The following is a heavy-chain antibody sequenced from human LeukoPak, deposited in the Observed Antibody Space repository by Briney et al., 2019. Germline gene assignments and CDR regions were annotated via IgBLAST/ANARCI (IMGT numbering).Heavy chain of an antibody. CDR2: ISYTGTYI. V-gene: IGHV3-21*04. Sequence: GGSLRLSCAASAFSLSAYNMNWVRQAPGKGLEWVSSISYTGTYIYYADSVKGRFTISRDNAQNSLYLQMNSLRAEDTAIYYCVRERETYRPIEYWGQGTLVTVSS. J-gene: IGHJ4*01. CDR1: AFSLSAYN. CDR3: VRERETYRPIEY.